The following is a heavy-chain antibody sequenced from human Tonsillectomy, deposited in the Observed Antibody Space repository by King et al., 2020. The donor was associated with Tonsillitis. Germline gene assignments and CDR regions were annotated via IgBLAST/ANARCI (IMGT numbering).Heavy chain of an antibody. CDR3: AKMGARITMVRRVPDYHHYGMAV. V-gene: IGHV3-23*04. CDR2: ISGSGGST. CDR1: GFTFRSNA. J-gene: IGHJ6*02. D-gene: IGHD3-10*01. Sequence: VQLVESGGGLVQPGGSLRLSCAASGFTFRSNAMSWVRQAPGKGLEWVSVISGSGGSTYYADSVKGRFTISRDNSKNTLYLQMNSLRAEDTAVYYCAKMGARITMVRRVPDYHHYGMAVWGQGTTVTVSS.